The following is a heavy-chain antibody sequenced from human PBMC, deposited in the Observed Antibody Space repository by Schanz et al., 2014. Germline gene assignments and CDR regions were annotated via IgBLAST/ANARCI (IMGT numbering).Heavy chain of an antibody. D-gene: IGHD4-17*01. J-gene: IGHJ4*02. CDR2: IKQDGSEK. CDR1: GFTFFGSFA. CDR3: ARDAVTSVLTPGFYY. Sequence: EVQLLESGGGLVQPGGSLRLSCVASGFTFFGSFAMSWVRQAPGKGPEWVANIKQDGSEKYYVDSVKGRFTISRDNAKNSLYLRMNSLRAEDTAVYYCARDAVTSVLTPGFYYWGQGTLVTVSS. V-gene: IGHV3-7*01.